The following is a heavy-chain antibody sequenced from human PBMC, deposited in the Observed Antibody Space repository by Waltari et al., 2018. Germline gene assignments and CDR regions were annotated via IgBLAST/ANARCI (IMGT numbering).Heavy chain of an antibody. Sequence: QVQLQESGPGLVKPSETLSLTCAVSGYSISSGYYWGWIRQPPGKGLEWIGSIYHSGSTYYNPSLKSRVTISVDTSKNQFSLKLSSVTAADTAVYYCVRHPPQYYYDSSGFDYWGQGTLVTVSS. V-gene: IGHV4-38-2*01. J-gene: IGHJ4*02. CDR1: GYSISSGYY. CDR3: VRHPPQYYYDSSGFDY. D-gene: IGHD3-22*01. CDR2: IYHSGST.